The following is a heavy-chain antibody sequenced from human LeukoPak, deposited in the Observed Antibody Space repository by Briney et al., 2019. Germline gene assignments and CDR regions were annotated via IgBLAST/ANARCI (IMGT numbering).Heavy chain of an antibody. CDR1: GGSISSSNW. J-gene: IGHJ4*02. CDR2: INHSGST. Sequence: SETLSLTCAVSGGSISSSNWWSWVRQPPGKGLEWIGEINHSGSTNYNPSLKSRVTISVDTSKNQFSLKLSSVTAADTAVYYCASDDYYGSGSYRWWGQGTLVTVSS. D-gene: IGHD3-10*01. V-gene: IGHV4-4*02. CDR3: ASDDYYGSGSYRW.